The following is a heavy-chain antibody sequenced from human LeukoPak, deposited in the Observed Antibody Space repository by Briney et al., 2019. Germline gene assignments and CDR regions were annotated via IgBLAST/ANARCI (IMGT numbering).Heavy chain of an antibody. CDR2: INWNGGGT. Sequence: RPGGSLRLSCAASGFIFDDYGMSWVRQAPGKGLEWVSGINWNGGGTGYADSVKGRFTISRDDSKNTAYLQMNSLKTEDTAVYYCTRPLGAAAEDYWGQGTLVTVSS. CDR3: TRPLGAAAEDY. D-gene: IGHD6-13*01. V-gene: IGHV3-20*04. CDR1: GFIFDDYG. J-gene: IGHJ4*02.